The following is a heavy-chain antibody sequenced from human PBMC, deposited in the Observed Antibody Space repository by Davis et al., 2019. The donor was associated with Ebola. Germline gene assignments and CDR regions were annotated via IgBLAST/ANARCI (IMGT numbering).Heavy chain of an antibody. V-gene: IGHV3-21*01. Sequence: PGGSLRLSCAASGFTFSSYSMNWVRQAPGKGLEWVSSISSSSSYIYYADSVKGRFTISRDNAKNSLYLQMNSLRAEDTAVYYCARDLVYDFWSGYYGYYYYYMDVWGKGTTVTVSS. CDR2: ISSSSSYI. D-gene: IGHD3-3*01. CDR3: ARDLVYDFWSGYYGYYYYYMDV. CDR1: GFTFSSYS. J-gene: IGHJ6*03.